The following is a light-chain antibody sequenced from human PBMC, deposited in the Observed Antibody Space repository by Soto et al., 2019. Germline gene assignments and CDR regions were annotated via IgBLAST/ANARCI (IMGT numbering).Light chain of an antibody. J-gene: IGKJ1*01. Sequence: EIVLTQSPGTLSLSPGERATLSCRASQSLGGSLAWYQQKPGQAPRLLIYGASNRATGIPDRFSGSGSGTDFTLTISSLEPEDFAVYYCQQRSRWPWTFGQGTKVDIK. CDR2: GAS. CDR1: QSLGGS. V-gene: IGKV3-11*01. CDR3: QQRSRWPWT.